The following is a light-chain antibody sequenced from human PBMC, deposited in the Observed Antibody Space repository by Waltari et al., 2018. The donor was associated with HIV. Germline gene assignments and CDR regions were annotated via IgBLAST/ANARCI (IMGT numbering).Light chain of an antibody. J-gene: IGLJ2*01. V-gene: IGLV1-40*01. CDR3: QSYDSALSGSV. CDR2: AND. CDR1: SSNIGAGYD. Sequence: QSVLTQPPSVSGAQSVLTQRVTISCTGSSSNIGAGYDVHWYQQLPGTAPKLVGYANDNRPSGVPDRFAGSKAGTSASLAITGLQAEDDADYYCQSYDSALSGSVFGGGTKLTVL.